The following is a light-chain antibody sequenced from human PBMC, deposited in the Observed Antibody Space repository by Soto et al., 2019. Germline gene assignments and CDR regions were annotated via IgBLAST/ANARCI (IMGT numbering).Light chain of an antibody. CDR2: EVS. CDR1: SSDVGGYNY. J-gene: IGLJ2*01. CDR3: SSYAGSLVV. Sequence: QSVLTQPPSASGSPGQSVTISCTGTSSDVGGYNYVSWYQQHPVKAPKLMIYEVSKRPSGVPDRFSGSKSGNTASLTVSGLQAEDEADYYCSSYAGSLVVFGGVTNLTVL. V-gene: IGLV2-8*01.